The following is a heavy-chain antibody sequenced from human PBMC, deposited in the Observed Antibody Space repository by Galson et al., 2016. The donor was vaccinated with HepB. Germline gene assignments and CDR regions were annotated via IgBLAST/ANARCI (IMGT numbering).Heavy chain of an antibody. Sequence: SLRLSCAASGFIFSDHYMSWIRQAPGKGLEWVSYISTSGSTIYYADSVKGRFTISRDNSKNTLYLQMNSLRAEDTAVYYCAKVLMHYDYVWGTDYWGQGTLVTVSS. D-gene: IGHD3-16*01. J-gene: IGHJ4*02. CDR3: AKVLMHYDYVWGTDY. V-gene: IGHV3-11*04. CDR2: ISTSGSTI. CDR1: GFIFSDHY.